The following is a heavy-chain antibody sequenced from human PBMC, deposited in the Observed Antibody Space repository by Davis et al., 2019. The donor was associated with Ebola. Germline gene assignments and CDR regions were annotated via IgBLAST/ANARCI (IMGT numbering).Heavy chain of an antibody. D-gene: IGHD3-3*01. CDR1: GFTFSSYW. V-gene: IGHV3-7*01. CDR3: ARDGVWGDFWSGSVDAFDI. CDR2: IKQDGSEK. Sequence: GESLKISCAASGFTFSSYWMSWVRQAPGKGLEWVANIKQDGSEKYYVDSVKGRFTISRDNAKNSLYLQMNSLRAEDTAVYYCARDGVWGDFWSGSVDAFDIWGQGTMVTVSS. J-gene: IGHJ3*02.